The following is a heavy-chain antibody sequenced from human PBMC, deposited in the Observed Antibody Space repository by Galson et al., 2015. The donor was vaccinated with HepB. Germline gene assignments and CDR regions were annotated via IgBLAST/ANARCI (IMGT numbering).Heavy chain of an antibody. D-gene: IGHD6-13*01. J-gene: IGHJ4*02. V-gene: IGHV1-3*01. Sequence: SCKASGYTFTMYAMHWVRQAPGQRPAWMGWINVGNGNTKYSQKFQGRVTITRDTSASTAYMELGSLKSEDTAVYYCARSGRFGIAAADHGLYWGQGTLVTVSS. CDR3: ARSGRFGIAAADHGLY. CDR1: GYTFTMYA. CDR2: INVGNGNT.